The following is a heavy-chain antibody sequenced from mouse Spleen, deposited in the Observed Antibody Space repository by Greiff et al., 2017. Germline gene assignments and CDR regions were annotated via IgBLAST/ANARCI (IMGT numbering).Heavy chain of an antibody. CDR1: GFTFNTYA. CDR2: IRSKSSNYAT. D-gene: IGHD2-3*01. J-gene: IGHJ4*01. Sequence: EVKLVESGGGLVQPKGSLKLSCAASGFTFNTYAMHWVRQAPGKGLEWVARIRSKSSNYATYYADSVKDRFTISRDDSQSMLYLQMNNLKTEDTAMYYCVRTIIYDGYYGYDYSMDYWGQGTAVTVSS. CDR3: VRTIIYDGYYGYDYSMDY. V-gene: IGHV10-3*01.